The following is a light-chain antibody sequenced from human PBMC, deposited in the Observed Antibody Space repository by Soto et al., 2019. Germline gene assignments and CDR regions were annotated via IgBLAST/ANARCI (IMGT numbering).Light chain of an antibody. V-gene: IGKV3-15*01. CDR3: QQYNNWPIT. CDR1: QTVGSN. J-gene: IGKJ5*01. Sequence: EIVLTQSPATLSVSPGERASLSCRASQTVGSNLAWYQQKPGQTPRLLIYGASTRAAGIAARFSGSGSGTDFTPTISSLQSEDFAVYYCQQYNNWPITFGQGTRLEIK. CDR2: GAS.